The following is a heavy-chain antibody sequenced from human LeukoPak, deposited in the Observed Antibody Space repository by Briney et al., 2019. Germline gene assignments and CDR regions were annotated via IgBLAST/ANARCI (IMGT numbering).Heavy chain of an antibody. J-gene: IGHJ6*02. CDR2: ISSSSSYI. CDR3: ARVYSTRGSYYYGMDV. V-gene: IGHV3-21*01. D-gene: IGHD2-2*01. Sequence: GGSLRLSCAASGFTFSSYSMTWVRQAPGKGLEWVSSISSSSSYIYYADSVKGRFTISRDNAKNSLYLQMNSLRAEDTAVYYCARVYSTRGSYYYGMDVWGQGTTVTVSS. CDR1: GFTFSSYS.